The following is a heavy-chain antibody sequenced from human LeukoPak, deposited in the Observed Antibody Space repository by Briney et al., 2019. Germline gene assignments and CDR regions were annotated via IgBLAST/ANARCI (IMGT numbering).Heavy chain of an antibody. J-gene: IGHJ5*02. CDR2: INPNSGGT. CDR1: GYTFTGYY. D-gene: IGHD2-2*01. V-gene: IGHV1-2*04. Sequence: ASVKVSCKASGYTFTGYYMHWVRQAPGQGLEWMGWINPNSGGTNYAQKFQGWVTMTRDTSISTAYMELSRLRSDDTAVYYCARARPYCSSTSCYARNWFDPWGQGTLVTVSS. CDR3: ARARPYCSSTSCYARNWFDP.